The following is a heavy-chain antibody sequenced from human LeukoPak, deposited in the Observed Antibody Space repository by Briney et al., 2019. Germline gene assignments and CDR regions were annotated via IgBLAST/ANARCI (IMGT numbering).Heavy chain of an antibody. D-gene: IGHD5/OR15-5a*01. CDR3: AKGYGYSVYDSYFDY. V-gene: IGHV3-23*01. CDR1: GFTFDDYG. CDR2: ISGSGGST. J-gene: IGHJ4*02. Sequence: PGGSLRLSCAASGFTFDDYGMSWVRQAPGKGLEWVSGISGSGGSTYYADSVKGRFAISRDTSKNTLYLHMTSLRADDTAIYYCAKGYGYSVYDSYFDYWGQGTLVTVSS.